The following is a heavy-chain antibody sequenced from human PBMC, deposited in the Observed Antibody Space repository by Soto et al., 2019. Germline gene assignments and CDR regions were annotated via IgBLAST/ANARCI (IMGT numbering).Heavy chain of an antibody. CDR1: GYTFRNFG. V-gene: IGHV1-18*01. Sequence: QAQLVQSGTEVKKPGASVKVSCKASGYTFRNFGITWVRKAPGQGLEWLGWIRAYNVNTNYAQNVQGRITLITDTSTYNSYRELRSLKSDETDLYFCTRGPIDTLENLADAFGIWGQVTMVTVSS. CDR2: IRAYNVNT. J-gene: IGHJ3*02. D-gene: IGHD2-15*01. CDR3: TRGPIDTLENLADAFGI.